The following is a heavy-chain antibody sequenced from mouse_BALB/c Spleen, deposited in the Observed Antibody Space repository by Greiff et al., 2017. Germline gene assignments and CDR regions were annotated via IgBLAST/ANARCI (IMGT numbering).Heavy chain of an antibody. J-gene: IGHJ3*01. CDR2: IDPETGGT. CDR3: TKLGGFAY. V-gene: IGHV1-15*01. D-gene: IGHD3-1*01. Sequence: QVQLQQPGAELVMPGASVKMSCKASGYTFTDYWMHWVKQRPGQGLEWIGAIDPETGGTAYNQKFKGKATLTADKSSSTAYMELRSLTSEDSAVYYCTKLGGFAYWGQGTLVTVSA. CDR1: GYTFTDYW.